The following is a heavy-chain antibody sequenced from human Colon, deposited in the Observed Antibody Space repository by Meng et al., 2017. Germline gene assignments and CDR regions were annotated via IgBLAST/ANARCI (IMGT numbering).Heavy chain of an antibody. Sequence: QVHLVQAGAEVKKPWASVKCSCKASGYTFTNYGGSWVRQAPGQGLEWMGWISAYSGNTNYVQKLQDRVTMTTDTSTSTAYMELRSLRSDDTAVYYCARDQSRTSSWYPDYWGQGTLVTVSS. CDR3: ARDQSRTSSWYPDY. D-gene: IGHD6-13*01. V-gene: IGHV1-18*04. J-gene: IGHJ4*02. CDR1: GYTFTNYG. CDR2: ISAYSGNT.